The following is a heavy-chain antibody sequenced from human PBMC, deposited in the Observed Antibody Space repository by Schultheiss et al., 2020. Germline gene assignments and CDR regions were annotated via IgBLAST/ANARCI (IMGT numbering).Heavy chain of an antibody. J-gene: IGHJ4*02. Sequence: GGSLRLSCAASGFTFSSYGMHWVRQAPGKGLEWVAVIWYDGSNKYYADSVKGRFTISRDNFKNTLYLQMNSLRAEDTAVYYCARARTSGYSPFDYWGQGTLVTVSS. CDR2: IWYDGSNK. D-gene: IGHD3-22*01. V-gene: IGHV3-30*19. CDR1: GFTFSSYG. CDR3: ARARTSGYSPFDY.